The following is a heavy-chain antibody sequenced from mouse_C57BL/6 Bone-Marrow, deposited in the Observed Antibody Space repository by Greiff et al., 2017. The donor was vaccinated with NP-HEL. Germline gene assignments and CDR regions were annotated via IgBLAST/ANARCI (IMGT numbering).Heavy chain of an antibody. Sequence: EVQLQQSGPELVKPGASVKIPCKASGYTFTDYNMDWVKQSHGKSLEWIGDINPNNGGTIYNQKFKGKATLTVDKSSSTAYMELRSLTSEDTAVYYCARPLANWEYFDYWGQGTTLTVSS. CDR2: INPNNGGT. V-gene: IGHV1-18*01. J-gene: IGHJ2*01. D-gene: IGHD4-1*01. CDR1: GYTFTDYN. CDR3: ARPLANWEYFDY.